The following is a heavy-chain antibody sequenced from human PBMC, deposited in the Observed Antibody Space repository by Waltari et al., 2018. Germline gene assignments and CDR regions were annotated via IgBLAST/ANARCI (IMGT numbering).Heavy chain of an antibody. D-gene: IGHD6-19*01. CDR1: GGSISSYY. V-gene: IGHV4-59*01. CDR2: IYYSGST. J-gene: IGHJ2*01. CDR3: ASSLAVAGELGYFDL. Sequence: QVQLQESGPGLVKPSETLSLTCTVSGGSISSYYWSWIRQPPGKGLEWIGYIYYSGSTNYNPSLKSRVTISVDTSKNQFSLKLSSVTAADTAVYYCASSLAVAGELGYFDLWGRGTLVTVSS.